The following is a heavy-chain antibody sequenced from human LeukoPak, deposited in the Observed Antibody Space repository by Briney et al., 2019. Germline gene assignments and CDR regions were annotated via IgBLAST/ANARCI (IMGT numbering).Heavy chain of an antibody. CDR2: MKQ. D-gene: IGHD6-19*01. Sequence: GGSLRLSCAASGFTFINYWMSWVRQAPGKGLEWVANMKQDVDSMKGRFTISRDNAKNTLYLQMNSLRAEDTAVYYCARMKRYSSGWYPSYYGMDVWGQGTTVTVSS. J-gene: IGHJ6*02. CDR3: ARMKRYSSGWYPSYYGMDV. V-gene: IGHV3-7*01. CDR1: GFTFINYW.